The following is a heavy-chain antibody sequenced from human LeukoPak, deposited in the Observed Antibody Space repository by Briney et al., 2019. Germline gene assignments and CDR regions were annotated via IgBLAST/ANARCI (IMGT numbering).Heavy chain of an antibody. CDR1: GYTLTELS. V-gene: IGHV1-24*01. J-gene: IGHJ4*02. D-gene: IGHD3-22*01. CDR3: ATTIQPLSGYYSSRVFDY. Sequence: ASVKVSCKVSGYTLTELSMHWVRQAPGKGLEWMGGFDPEDGETIYAQKFQGRVTMTEDTSTDTAYMELSSLRSEDTAVYYCATTIQPLSGYYSSRVFDYWGQGTLVTVSS. CDR2: FDPEDGET.